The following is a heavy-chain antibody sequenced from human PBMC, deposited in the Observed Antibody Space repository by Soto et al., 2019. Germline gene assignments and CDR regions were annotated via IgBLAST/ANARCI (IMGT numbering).Heavy chain of an antibody. D-gene: IGHD3-10*02. V-gene: IGHV3-30*13. Sequence: QVQLVESGGGVVQPGRSLRLSCAASEFTFSSYGMHWVRQAPGKGLEWVAYISYDGREKFSADSVKGRFTIYRDTSKDRSCIKMRSLRAEDTGVYYCARDRVMLARAYYYFGVDVWGQGTTVTVSS. CDR2: ISYDGREK. CDR3: ARDRVMLARAYYYFGVDV. CDR1: EFTFSSYG. J-gene: IGHJ6*02.